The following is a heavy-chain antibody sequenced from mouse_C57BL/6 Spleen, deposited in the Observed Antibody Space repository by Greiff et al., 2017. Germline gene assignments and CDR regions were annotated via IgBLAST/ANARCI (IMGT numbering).Heavy chain of an antibody. Sequence: QVQLKQSGPELVKPGASVKISCKASGYAFSSSWMNWVKQRPGKGLEWIGRIYPGDGDTNYNGKFKGKATLTADKSSSTAYMQHSSLTSEDSAVYFCVRGGLSAYWGQGTPVTVTA. CDR2: IYPGDGDT. CDR3: VRGGLSAY. D-gene: IGHD2-4*01. V-gene: IGHV1-82*01. CDR1: GYAFSSSW. J-gene: IGHJ3*01.